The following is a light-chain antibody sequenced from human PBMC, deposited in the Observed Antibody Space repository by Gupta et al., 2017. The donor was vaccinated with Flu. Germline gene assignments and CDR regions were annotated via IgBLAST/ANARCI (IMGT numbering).Light chain of an antibody. Sequence: SYRNRNTSDVGGDNNVYWYQQNTGTAPKLMIYEGSNRNSGVSNRFSGSKYETTAAVTIAGLQAEEEADYYWSSDTSSSNIYVFGSGTKVTVL. V-gene: IGLV2-14*01. CDR3: SSDTSSSNIYV. CDR1: TSDVGGDNN. CDR2: EGS. J-gene: IGLJ1*01.